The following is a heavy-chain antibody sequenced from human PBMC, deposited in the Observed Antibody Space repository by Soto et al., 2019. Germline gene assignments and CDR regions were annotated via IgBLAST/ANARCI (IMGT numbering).Heavy chain of an antibody. Sequence: GGFLRLSCAASGFTFSSYGMHWVRQAPGKGLEWVAVISYDGSNRYYADSVKGRFTISRDNSKNTLYLQMNSLRAEDTAVYYCAKSEAFGVVIFCPMDVWGQGTTVNVSS. D-gene: IGHD3-3*01. CDR3: AKSEAFGVVIFCPMDV. J-gene: IGHJ6*02. V-gene: IGHV3-30*18. CDR2: ISYDGSNR. CDR1: GFTFSSYG.